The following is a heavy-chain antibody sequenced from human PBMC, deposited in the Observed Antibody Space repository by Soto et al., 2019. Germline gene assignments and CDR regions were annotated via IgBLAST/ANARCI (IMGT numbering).Heavy chain of an antibody. CDR2: INAGNGNT. J-gene: IGHJ4*02. D-gene: IGHD4-17*01. CDR1: GYTFTSYA. CDR3: ARDANDYGDYGLIDY. V-gene: IGHV1-3*01. Sequence: ASVKVSCKASGYTFTSYAMHWVRQAPGQRLEWMGWINAGNGNTKYSQKFQGRVTITRDTSASTAYMELSSLRSEDTAVYYCARDANDYGDYGLIDYWGQGTLVTVSS.